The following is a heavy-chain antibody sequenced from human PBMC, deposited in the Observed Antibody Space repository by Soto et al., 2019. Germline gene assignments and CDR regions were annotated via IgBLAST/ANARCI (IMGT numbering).Heavy chain of an antibody. CDR3: ARARTTRSLYYFDY. CDR2: ISSSSRYI. Sequence: SWIRQLPGKGLAWVSSISSSSRYIYYADSVKGRFTISRDNAKNSLYLQMNSLRAEDTAVYYCARARTTRSLYYFDYCGQGTLDTVSS. D-gene: IGHD4-17*01. V-gene: IGHV3-21*01. J-gene: IGHJ4*02.